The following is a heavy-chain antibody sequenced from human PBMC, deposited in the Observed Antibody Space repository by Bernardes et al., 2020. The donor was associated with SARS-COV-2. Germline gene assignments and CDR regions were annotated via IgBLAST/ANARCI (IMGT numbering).Heavy chain of an antibody. CDR3: AKEGGGSYGVFFDT. D-gene: IGHD4-17*01. CDR2: IVGGGGGT. Sequence: GGSLRLSFAASGFTFTTYGMSWVRQAPGKGLEWVSVIVGGGGGTHYADSVRGRFTISGDNSKSTLYLEMNSLRDEDTAIYYCAKEGGGSYGVFFDTWGQGALVTVSS. CDR1: GFTFTTYG. V-gene: IGHV3-23*01. J-gene: IGHJ4*02.